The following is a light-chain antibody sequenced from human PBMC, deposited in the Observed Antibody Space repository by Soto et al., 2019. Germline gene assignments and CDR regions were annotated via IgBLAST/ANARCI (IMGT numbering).Light chain of an antibody. J-gene: IGKJ1*01. CDR2: DAS. CDR3: QQYDSFAVT. Sequence: IHMSQSPCTPFVSLFDLVFITFRASQSIRSWLAWYQQKPGKAPKLLIHDASKLESGVPSRFSGSGSGTEFTLSISSLQPDDVATYYCQQYDSFAVTFGQGTKVDI. CDR1: QSIRSW. V-gene: IGKV1-5*01.